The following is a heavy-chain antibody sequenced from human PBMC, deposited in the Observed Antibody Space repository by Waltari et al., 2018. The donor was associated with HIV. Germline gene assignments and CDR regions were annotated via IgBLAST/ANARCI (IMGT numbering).Heavy chain of an antibody. J-gene: IGHJ4*02. CDR3: AKDLWDGYKSPLDY. D-gene: IGHD5-12*01. V-gene: IGHV3-30*18. CDR2: ISMDGTNK. CDR1: GFTFSKYG. Sequence: QVQLVESGGGVVQPGRSLRLYCVASGFTFSKYGITWGRQAPGKGLEWVAVISMDGTNKFYADPVKRRFTISRDNSKNTLYLQMNGLRAEDTAVYYCAKDLWDGYKSPLDYWGQGTLVTVSS.